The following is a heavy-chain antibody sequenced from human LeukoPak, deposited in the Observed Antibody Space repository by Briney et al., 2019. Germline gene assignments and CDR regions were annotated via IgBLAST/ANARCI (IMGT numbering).Heavy chain of an antibody. CDR3: AKDLPLRFLEWLSSPTYFDY. D-gene: IGHD3-3*01. V-gene: IGHV3-30*02. Sequence: GGSLRLSCAASGFTFSSYGMHWVRQAPGKGLEWVAFIRYDGSNKYYADSVKGRFTISRDNSKSTLYLQMDSLRAEDTAVYYCAKDLPLRFLEWLSSPTYFDYWGQGTLVTVSS. CDR1: GFTFSSYG. CDR2: IRYDGSNK. J-gene: IGHJ4*02.